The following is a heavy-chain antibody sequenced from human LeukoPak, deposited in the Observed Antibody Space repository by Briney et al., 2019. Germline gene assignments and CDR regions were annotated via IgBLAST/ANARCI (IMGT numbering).Heavy chain of an antibody. CDR2: INPSGGST. Sequence: ASVKVSCKASGYTFTSYYMHWVRQAPGQGLEWMGIINPSGGSTSYAQKFQGRVTMTRDTSTSTVYMELSSLRSEDTAVYFCARAPGIAAAADAFVIWGEGTMVTVSS. J-gene: IGHJ3*02. CDR3: ARAPGIAAAADAFVI. V-gene: IGHV1-46*01. CDR1: GYTFTSYY. D-gene: IGHD6-13*01.